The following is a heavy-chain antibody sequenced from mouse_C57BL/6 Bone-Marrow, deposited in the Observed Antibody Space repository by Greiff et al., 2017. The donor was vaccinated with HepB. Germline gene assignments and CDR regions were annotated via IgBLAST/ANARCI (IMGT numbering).Heavy chain of an antibody. Sequence: QVTLKECGPGILQPSQSLSLTCSFSGFSLSTSGMGVSWIRQPSGKGLEWLAHIYWDDDNRNNPSLKSQLTISKDTSRNQVFLKITSVDTADTATYYCARRAMGLPIFDYWGQGTTLTVSS. CDR1: GFSLSTSGMG. CDR2: IYWDDDN. V-gene: IGHV8-12*01. J-gene: IGHJ2*01. CDR3: ARRAMGLPIFDY. D-gene: IGHD1-1*02.